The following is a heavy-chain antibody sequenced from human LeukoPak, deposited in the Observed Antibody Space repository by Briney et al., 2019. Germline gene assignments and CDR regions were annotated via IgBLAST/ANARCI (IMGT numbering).Heavy chain of an antibody. CDR2: IHYGGST. D-gene: IGHD3-22*01. Sequence: SETLSLTCTVSGGSISSYYWSWIRQPPGKGLEWIGYIHYGGSTNYNPSLKSRVTISVDTSKKQFSLNMSSVTAADTALYYCARDSVDESSGYYPSGAFDLWGQGTLVTVSS. CDR1: GGSISSYY. V-gene: IGHV4-59*01. J-gene: IGHJ3*01. CDR3: ARDSVDESSGYYPSGAFDL.